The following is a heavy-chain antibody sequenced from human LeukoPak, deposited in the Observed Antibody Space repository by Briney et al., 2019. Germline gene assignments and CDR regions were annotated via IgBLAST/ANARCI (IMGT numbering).Heavy chain of an antibody. J-gene: IGHJ4*02. CDR3: ARDPDYVWGSYRYPYYFDY. V-gene: IGHV3-21*01. CDR2: INSSSSYI. CDR1: GITFSSYS. Sequence: GGSLRLSCAASGITFSSYSMNWVRQAPGKGLELVSSINSSSSYIYYADSVKGRFTISRDNAKNSLYLQMNSLRAEGTAVYYCARDPDYVWGSYRYPYYFDYWGQGTLVTVSS. D-gene: IGHD3-16*02.